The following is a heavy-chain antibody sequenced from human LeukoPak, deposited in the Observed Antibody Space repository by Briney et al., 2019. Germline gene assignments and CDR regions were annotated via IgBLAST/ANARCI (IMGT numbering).Heavy chain of an antibody. Sequence: SETLSLTCTVSGGSISSGDYYWSWIRQPPGKGLEWIGEINRSGSTNYNPSLKSRVTISVDTSKNQFSLKLSSVTAADTAVYYCARSITMIVRAFDIWGQGTMVTVSS. CDR3: ARSITMIVRAFDI. CDR1: GGSISSGDYY. CDR2: INRSGST. V-gene: IGHV4-30-4*01. D-gene: IGHD3-22*01. J-gene: IGHJ3*02.